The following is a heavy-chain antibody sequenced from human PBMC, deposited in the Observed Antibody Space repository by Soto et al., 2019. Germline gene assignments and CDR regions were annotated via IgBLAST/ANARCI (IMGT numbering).Heavy chain of an antibody. CDR3: ARVRSSSSRLDY. D-gene: IGHD6-13*01. Sequence: XETLSLTCAVDGGSFSGYYWSWIRQPPGKGLDWIGEINHSGSTNYNPSLKSRVTISVDTSKNQFSLKLSSVTAADTAVYYCARVRSSSSRLDYWGQGTLVTVSS. J-gene: IGHJ4*02. CDR2: INHSGST. V-gene: IGHV4-34*01. CDR1: GGSFSGYY.